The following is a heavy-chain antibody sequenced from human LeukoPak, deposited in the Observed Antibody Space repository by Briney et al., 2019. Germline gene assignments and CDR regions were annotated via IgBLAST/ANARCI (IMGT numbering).Heavy chain of an antibody. D-gene: IGHD2/OR15-2a*01. CDR3: ARHKEVGDYYYFDY. CDR2: INPSGGST. J-gene: IGHJ4*02. CDR1: GYIFTSYY. Sequence: ASXKVSCKASGYIFTSYYMHWVRQAPGQGLEWMGIINPSGGSTSYTQKFPGRVTMTRDTSTTTVYMELSSLRSQDTAVYYCARHKEVGDYYYFDYWGQGTLVTVSS. V-gene: IGHV1-46*01.